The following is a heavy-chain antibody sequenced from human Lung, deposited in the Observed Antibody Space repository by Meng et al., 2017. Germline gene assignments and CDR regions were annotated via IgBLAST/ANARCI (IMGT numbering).Heavy chain of an antibody. V-gene: IGHV6-1*01. CDR3: GRSQQGLDS. CDR1: GARVSSNSSA. D-gene: IGHD6-19*01. CDR2: TYYRSKWYY. J-gene: IGHJ4*02. Sequence: QVHLQQSGPGLVKPSQTLSLPCAISGARVSSNSSAWNWIRQSPSRGLEWLGRTYYRSKWYYGYAVSGRSRITLNPDTSKNQFSLQLNSVTPEDTALYYWGRSQQGLDSWGQGTLVTVSS.